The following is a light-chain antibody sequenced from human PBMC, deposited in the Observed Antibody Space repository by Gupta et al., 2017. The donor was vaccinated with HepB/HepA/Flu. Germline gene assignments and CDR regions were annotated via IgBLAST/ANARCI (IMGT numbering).Light chain of an antibody. Sequence: DIQLTQSPSFLSASVGDRVSITCRASQGISNYLAWYQQTPGKAPKLLINTASTLQSGVPSRFSGSGSGTEFTLTINSLQPEDFATYYCQHRHSYPITFGQGTRLEIK. V-gene: IGKV1-9*01. CDR1: QGISNY. CDR2: TAS. J-gene: IGKJ5*01. CDR3: QHRHSYPIT.